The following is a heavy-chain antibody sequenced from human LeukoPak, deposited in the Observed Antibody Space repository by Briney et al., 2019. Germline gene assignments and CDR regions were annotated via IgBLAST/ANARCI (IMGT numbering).Heavy chain of an antibody. CDR1: GASSSNYY. J-gene: IGHJ6*03. Sequence: SETLSLTCAVHGASSSNYYWTWIRQSPGKGLEWIGESSHIGSTSYNPSLQSRVTVSLQTSNNQLSLKLTSVTAADTAVYYCARGRGYYGSGAPYYYYYMDVWGEGTTVTVSS. V-gene: IGHV4-34*01. CDR2: SSHIGST. CDR3: ARGRGYYGSGAPYYYYYMDV. D-gene: IGHD3-10*01.